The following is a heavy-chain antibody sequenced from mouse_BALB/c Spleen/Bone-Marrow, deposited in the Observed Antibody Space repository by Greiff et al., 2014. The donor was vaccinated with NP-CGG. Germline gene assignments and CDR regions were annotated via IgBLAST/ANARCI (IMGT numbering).Heavy chain of an antibody. V-gene: IGHV1-14*01. CDR1: GYTFTSYV. CDR3: ARGITTVVPYAMDY. CDR2: INPYNDGT. D-gene: IGHD1-1*01. Sequence: VQLKESGPELVKPGASVKMSCKASGYTFTSYVMHWVKQKPGQCLEWIGYINPYNDGTKYNEKFKGKATLTSDKSSSTAYMELSSLTSEDSAVYYCARGITTVVPYAMDYWGQGTSVTVSS. J-gene: IGHJ4*01.